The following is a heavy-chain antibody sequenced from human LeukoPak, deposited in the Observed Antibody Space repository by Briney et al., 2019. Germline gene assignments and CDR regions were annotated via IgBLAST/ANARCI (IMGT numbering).Heavy chain of an antibody. Sequence: ASVKVSCKASGYTFTSYDINWVRQATGQGLEWMGWMNPNSGNTGYAQKSQGRVTMTRNTTISTAYMELSSLRSEDTAVYYCARGAYSSSFYYYYMDVWGKGTTVTVSS. CDR2: MNPNSGNT. J-gene: IGHJ6*03. V-gene: IGHV1-8*01. CDR1: GYTFTSYD. CDR3: ARGAYSSSFYYYYMDV. D-gene: IGHD6-13*01.